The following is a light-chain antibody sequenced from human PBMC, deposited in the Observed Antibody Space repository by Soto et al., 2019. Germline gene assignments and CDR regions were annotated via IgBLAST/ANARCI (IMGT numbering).Light chain of an antibody. J-gene: IGKJ4*01. CDR1: QSVSSY. Sequence: EIVLTQSPGTLSLSPGERATLSCRASQSVSSYLAWYQQKRGQAPRLLISGASSRATCIPDRFSGSGSGTDFTLTISRLEPEDFAVYYCQQYGSSPGTFGGGTKVEIK. CDR3: QQYGSSPGT. CDR2: GAS. V-gene: IGKV3-20*01.